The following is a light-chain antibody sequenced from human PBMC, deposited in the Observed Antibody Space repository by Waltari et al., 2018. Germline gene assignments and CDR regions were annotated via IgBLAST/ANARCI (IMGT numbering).Light chain of an antibody. CDR2: KAS. J-gene: IGKJ4*01. V-gene: IGKV1-39*01. CDR3: QHGYGTPLT. Sequence: DIQMTQSPSSLSEFVGDRVTITCRASENVNNYLNWYQQKPGKAPKLLIYKASTLQSGVPSRFSGSGSGTDYTFSISSLQSEDVATYYCQHGYGTPLTFGGGTKVEIK. CDR1: ENVNNY.